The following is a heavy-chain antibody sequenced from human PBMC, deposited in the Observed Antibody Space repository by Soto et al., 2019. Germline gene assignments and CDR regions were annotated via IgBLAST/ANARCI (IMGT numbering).Heavy chain of an antibody. CDR2: ISSSGYT. CDR3: ASLHGARFDP. Sequence: ASETLSVTCTVSGGSISTNDWSWIRQPPGKGLEWIGYISSSGYTNYNASLKSRITISIDTSKNQFSLKLTSVTAADTAVYYCASLHGARFDPWGQGTLVTVSS. D-gene: IGHD4-17*01. J-gene: IGHJ5*02. CDR1: GGSISTND. V-gene: IGHV4-4*08.